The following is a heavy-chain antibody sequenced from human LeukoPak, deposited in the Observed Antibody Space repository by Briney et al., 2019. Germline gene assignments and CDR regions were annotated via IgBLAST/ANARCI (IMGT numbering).Heavy chain of an antibody. V-gene: IGHV3-7*01. CDR1: GFTFSSYW. D-gene: IGHD4-17*01. CDR2: IKQDGSEK. J-gene: IGHJ4*02. CDR3: AREPPTVTTPKEICYFDY. Sequence: GGSLRLSCAASGFTFSSYWMSWVRQAPGKGLEWVANIKQDGSEKYYVDSVKGRFTISRDNAKNSLYLQMNSLRAEDTAVYYCAREPPTVTTPKEICYFDYWGQGTLDTVSS.